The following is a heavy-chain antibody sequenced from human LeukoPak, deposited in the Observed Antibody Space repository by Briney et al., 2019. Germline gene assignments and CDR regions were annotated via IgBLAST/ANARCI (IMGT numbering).Heavy chain of an antibody. CDR1: GFTFSSYA. J-gene: IGHJ4*02. Sequence: GGSLRLSCAASGFTFSSYAMSWVRQAPGRGLEWVSSISGSGGSTYYADSVKGRFTISRDNSKNTLYLQMNSLRAEDTAVYYCARERYSSSWYFDYWGQGTLVTVSS. CDR2: ISGSGGST. CDR3: ARERYSSSWYFDY. V-gene: IGHV3-23*01. D-gene: IGHD6-13*01.